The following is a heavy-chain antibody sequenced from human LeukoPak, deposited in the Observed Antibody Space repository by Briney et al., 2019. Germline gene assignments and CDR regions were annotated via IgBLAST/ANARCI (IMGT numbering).Heavy chain of an antibody. CDR2: IIPILGIA. CDR1: GYTFTSYD. Sequence: ASVKVSCKASGYTFTSYDINWVRQAPGQGLEWMGRIIPILGIANYAQKFQGRVTITADKSTSTAYMELSSLRSEDTAVYYCARTPNYYDSSGSPYDAFDIWGQGTMVTVSS. CDR3: ARTPNYYDSSGSPYDAFDI. J-gene: IGHJ3*02. V-gene: IGHV1-69*04. D-gene: IGHD3-22*01.